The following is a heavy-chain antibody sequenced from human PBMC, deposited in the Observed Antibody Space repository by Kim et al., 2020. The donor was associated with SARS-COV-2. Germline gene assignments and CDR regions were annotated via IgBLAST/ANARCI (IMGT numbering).Heavy chain of an antibody. CDR3: ARRIIRRYFDY. V-gene: IGHV4-34*01. CDR2: INHSGST. Sequence: SETLSLTCAVYGGSFSGYYWSWIRQPPGKGLEWIGEINHSGSTNYNPSLKSRVTISVDTSKNQFSLKLSSVTAADTAVYYCARRIIRRYFDYWGQGNLVTVSS. J-gene: IGHJ4*02. CDR1: GGSFSGYY. D-gene: IGHD2-15*01.